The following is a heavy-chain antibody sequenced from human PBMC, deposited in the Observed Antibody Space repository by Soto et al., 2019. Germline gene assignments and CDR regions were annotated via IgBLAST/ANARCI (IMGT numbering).Heavy chain of an antibody. CDR2: ISYDGNNQ. CDR3: ARDRVYYYDSSGYYNFEY. D-gene: IGHD3-22*01. V-gene: IGHV3-30*09. Sequence: QVQLVESGGGVVQPGRSLRLSCAASGSTFNNYAMHWVRQAPGKGLEWVAVISYDGNNQYYADSVKGRFAISRDNSKNTLYLQMNSLRDEDTAVYYCARDRVYYYDSSGYYNFEYWGQGSLVTVSS. CDR1: GSTFNNYA. J-gene: IGHJ4*02.